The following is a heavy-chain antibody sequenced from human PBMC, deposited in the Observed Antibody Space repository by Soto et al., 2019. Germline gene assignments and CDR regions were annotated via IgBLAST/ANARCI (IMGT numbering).Heavy chain of an antibody. J-gene: IGHJ4*01. CDR2: IYHTGSA. V-gene: IGHV4-4*02. CDR1: GASLSTSNW. CDR3: PRGPRSGSYSVDGFDV. D-gene: IGHD1-26*01. Sequence: SETLSLTCVVSGASLSTSNWWSWARQAPGKGLEWIGEIYHTGSASYSPSLKSRLSMSIDKSKNQFSLRLTDVTAADTAKYYCPRGPRSGSYSVDGFDVWGQGTLVTVSS.